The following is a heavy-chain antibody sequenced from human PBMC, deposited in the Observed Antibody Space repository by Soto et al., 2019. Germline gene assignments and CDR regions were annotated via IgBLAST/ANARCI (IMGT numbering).Heavy chain of an antibody. V-gene: IGHV1-8*01. Sequence: QVQLVQSGAEVKKPGASVKVSCKASGYTFTSYDINWVRQATGQGLEYRGWMNPNSGNTGYAQKFQGRVTMTRNTAISPGYMELSSLRADDTGVYYCARERGRYGMDVWGQGTTVTVSS. D-gene: IGHD3-10*01. CDR2: MNPNSGNT. CDR1: GYTFTSYD. CDR3: ARERGRYGMDV. J-gene: IGHJ6*02.